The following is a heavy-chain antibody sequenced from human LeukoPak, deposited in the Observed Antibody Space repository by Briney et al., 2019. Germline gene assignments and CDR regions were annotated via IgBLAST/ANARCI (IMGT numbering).Heavy chain of an antibody. CDR1: GYTFTSYG. D-gene: IGHD2-15*01. Sequence: GASVKVSCKASGYTFTSYGISWVRQAPGQGLEWMGWISAYNGNTNYAQKLQGRVTMTTDTSTSTAYMELRSLRSDDTAVYYCASQSRPSFYCSGGSCYSLAYYYYMDVWGKGTTVTVSS. J-gene: IGHJ6*03. V-gene: IGHV1-18*01. CDR2: ISAYNGNT. CDR3: ASQSRPSFYCSGGSCYSLAYYYYMDV.